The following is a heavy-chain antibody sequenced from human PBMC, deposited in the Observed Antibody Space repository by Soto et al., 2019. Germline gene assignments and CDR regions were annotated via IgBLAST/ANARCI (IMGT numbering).Heavy chain of an antibody. CDR1: GDTCNFYT. CDR3: ATSYGSGYRAFDS. J-gene: IGHJ4*02. Sequence: QVKLVQSGADVQRPGSSVRVSCKASGDTCNFYTSNWVRQAPGQGLQWMGRTNPILSMSTYAPRFQGRVTMTADKSTSTAYMELSRLRSEDTAMYYCATSYGSGYRAFDSWGQGALVTVSS. CDR2: TNPILSMS. D-gene: IGHD3-10*01. V-gene: IGHV1-69*02.